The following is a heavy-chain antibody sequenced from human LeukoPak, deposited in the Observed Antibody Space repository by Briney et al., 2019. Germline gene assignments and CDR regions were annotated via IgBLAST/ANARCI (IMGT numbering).Heavy chain of an antibody. J-gene: IGHJ4*02. CDR2: IYYSGST. V-gene: IGHV4-31*03. Sequence: SETLSLTCTVSGGSISSGGYYWSWIRQHPGKGLEWIGYIYYSGSTYCNPSLKSRVTISVDTSKNQFSLKLSSVTAADTAVYYCARGRGFGDFAGYYFDYWGQGTLVTVSS. D-gene: IGHD3-10*01. CDR1: GGSISSGGYY. CDR3: ARGRGFGDFAGYYFDY.